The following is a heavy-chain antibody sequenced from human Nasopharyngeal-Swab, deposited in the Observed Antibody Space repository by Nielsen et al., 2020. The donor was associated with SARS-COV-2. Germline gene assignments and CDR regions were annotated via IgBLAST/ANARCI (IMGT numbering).Heavy chain of an antibody. J-gene: IGHJ4*02. V-gene: IGHV1-2*06. Sequence: ASVKVSCKASGYTFTGYYIHWVRQAPGQGLEWMGRINPNSGGTTYAQQFQGRVTMTRDTSISTAYMELSRLKSDDTAVYYCAREGYSSGWYEGIDYWGQGTLVTVSS. CDR3: AREGYSSGWYEGIDY. CDR2: INPNSGGT. D-gene: IGHD6-19*01. CDR1: GYTFTGYY.